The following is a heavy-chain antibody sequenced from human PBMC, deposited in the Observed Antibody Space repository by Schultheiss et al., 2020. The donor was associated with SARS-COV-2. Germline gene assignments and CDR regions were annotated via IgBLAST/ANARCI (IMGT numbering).Heavy chain of an antibody. CDR1: GFTFSSYA. D-gene: IGHD1-26*01. Sequence: GGSLRLSCAASGFTFSSYAMSWVRQAPGKGLEWVSSISSSSSYIYYADSVKGRFTISRDNAKNSLYLQMNSLRAEDTAVYYCARKVGATERDWYFDYWGQGTLVTVSS. CDR3: ARKVGATERDWYFDY. V-gene: IGHV3-21*01. J-gene: IGHJ4*02. CDR2: ISSSSSYI.